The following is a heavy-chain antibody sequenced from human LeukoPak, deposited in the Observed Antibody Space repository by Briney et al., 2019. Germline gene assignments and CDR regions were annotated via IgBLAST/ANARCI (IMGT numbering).Heavy chain of an antibody. CDR2: INPNSGST. J-gene: IGHJ3*02. Sequence: ASVKVSCKASGYTFTGYYMHWVRQAPRQGLEWMGRINPNSGSTNYAQKFQGRVTMTRDTSISTAYMELSRLRSDDTAVYYCVRAYCSSTSCYFRGAFDIWGQGTMVTVSS. D-gene: IGHD2-2*01. CDR1: GYTFTGYY. CDR3: VRAYCSSTSCYFRGAFDI. V-gene: IGHV1-2*06.